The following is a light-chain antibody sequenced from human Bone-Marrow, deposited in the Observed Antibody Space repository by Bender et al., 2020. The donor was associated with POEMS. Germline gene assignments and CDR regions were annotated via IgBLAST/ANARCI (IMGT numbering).Light chain of an antibody. Sequence: QSVLTQPPSASGPPGQTVTISCSGTNSNIGRNYVFWYQHLPGTAPKLLIYMHNQRPSGVPGRFSGSKSGNTASLSISGLQAEDEADYYCSSYTSSSTLVFGGGTKLTVL. J-gene: IGLJ3*02. CDR2: MHN. CDR3: SSYTSSSTLV. CDR1: NSNIGRNY. V-gene: IGLV1-47*01.